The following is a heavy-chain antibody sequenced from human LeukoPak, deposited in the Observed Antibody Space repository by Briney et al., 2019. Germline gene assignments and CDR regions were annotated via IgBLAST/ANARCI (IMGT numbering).Heavy chain of an antibody. J-gene: IGHJ4*02. CDR3: AKTPVGMVTLDY. CDR1: GGTFSSYG. Sequence: ASVKVSCKASGGTFSSYGISWVRQAPGQGLEWMGGIIPIFGTANYAQKFQGRVTITADKSTTTAYMELSSLRSEDTAVFYCAKTPVGMVTLDYWGQGTLVTVSS. CDR2: IIPIFGTA. V-gene: IGHV1-69*06. D-gene: IGHD5-24*01.